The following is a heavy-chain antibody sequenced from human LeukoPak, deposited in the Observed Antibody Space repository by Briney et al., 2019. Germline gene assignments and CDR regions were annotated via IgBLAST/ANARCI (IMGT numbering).Heavy chain of an antibody. CDR3: AKGHFASSSFFDY. Sequence: GGSLRLSCAASKFNFAMSWVRQTADKRLEWVSAISGSGDATFYTDSVKGRFTMSRDNSKNTLYLQMNNLRVEDTAVYYCAKGHFASSSFFDYWGQGTLVTVSS. CDR1: KFNFA. CDR2: ISGSGDAT. V-gene: IGHV3-23*01. J-gene: IGHJ4*02. D-gene: IGHD6-6*01.